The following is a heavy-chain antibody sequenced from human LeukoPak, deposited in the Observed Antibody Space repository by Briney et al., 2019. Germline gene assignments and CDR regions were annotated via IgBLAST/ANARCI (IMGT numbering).Heavy chain of an antibody. CDR1: GGSISSSSYY. D-gene: IGHD2-15*01. Sequence: ASETLSLTCTVSGGSISSSSYYWGWIRQPPGKGLEWIGSIDYSGSTYYNPSLKSRVTISVDTSKNQFSLKLSSVTAADTAVYYCAREGPASGGRNDAFDIWGQGTMVSVSS. CDR3: AREGPASGGRNDAFDI. V-gene: IGHV4-39*07. J-gene: IGHJ3*02. CDR2: IDYSGST.